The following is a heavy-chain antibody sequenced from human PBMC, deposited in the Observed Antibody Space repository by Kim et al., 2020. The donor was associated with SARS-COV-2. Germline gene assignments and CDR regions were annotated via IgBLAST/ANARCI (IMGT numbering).Heavy chain of an antibody. Sequence: GGSLRLSCAASGFTFSSYGMHWVRQAPGKGLEWVAVIWYDGSNKYYADSVKGRFTISRDNSKNTLYLQMNSLRAEDTAVYYCARDRIDSSGWAYYFDYWGPGTLVTVSP. V-gene: IGHV3-33*01. D-gene: IGHD6-19*01. J-gene: IGHJ4*02. CDR1: GFTFSSYG. CDR2: IWYDGSNK. CDR3: ARDRIDSSGWAYYFDY.